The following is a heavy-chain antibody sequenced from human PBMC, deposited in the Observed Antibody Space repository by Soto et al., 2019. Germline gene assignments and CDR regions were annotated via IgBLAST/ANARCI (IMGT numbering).Heavy chain of an antibody. CDR3: AHIPNYYQYDWFDP. D-gene: IGHD3-16*01. Sequence: QITLKESGPTLVKPTQTLTLTCTFSGFSLTTRGVGVGWIRQPPGKALECLALIYWDDDKRYSPSLQSRLSITKDPSKDQLVLTMTNVDPVDTATYYCAHIPNYYQYDWFDPWGQGTLVSVSS. J-gene: IGHJ5*02. V-gene: IGHV2-5*02. CDR1: GFSLTTRGVG. CDR2: IYWDDDK.